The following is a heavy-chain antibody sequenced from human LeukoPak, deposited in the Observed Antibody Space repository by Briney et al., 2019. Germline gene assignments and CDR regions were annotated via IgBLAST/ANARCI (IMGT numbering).Heavy chain of an antibody. D-gene: IGHD2-2*01. V-gene: IGHV1-2*02. CDR2: INPNSGGT. CDR1: GYTFTGYY. J-gene: IGHJ4*02. Sequence: AASVKVSCKASGYTFTGYYMHWVRQAPGQGLEWMGWINPNSGGTNYAQKFQGRVTMTRGTSISTAYMELSRLRSDDTAVYYCARDLIVVVPAAACDYWGQGTLVTVSS. CDR3: ARDLIVVVPAAACDY.